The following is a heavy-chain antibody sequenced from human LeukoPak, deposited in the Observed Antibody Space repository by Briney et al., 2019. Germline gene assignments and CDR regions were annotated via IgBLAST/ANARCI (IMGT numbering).Heavy chain of an antibody. CDR1: GYTFTSYG. Sequence: AASVKFSCKASGYTFTSYGISWVRQAPGQGLEWMGWISAYNGNTNYAQKLQGRVTMTTDTSTSTAYMELRSLRSDDTAVYYCARPYYDSSAPPYDYWGQGTLVTVSS. D-gene: IGHD3-22*01. CDR3: ARPYYDSSAPPYDY. V-gene: IGHV1-18*01. J-gene: IGHJ4*02. CDR2: ISAYNGNT.